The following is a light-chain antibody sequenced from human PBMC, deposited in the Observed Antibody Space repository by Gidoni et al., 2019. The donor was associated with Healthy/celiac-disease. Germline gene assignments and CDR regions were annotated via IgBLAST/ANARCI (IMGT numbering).Light chain of an antibody. Sequence: QSALTQPAPVSGSPGQSITISCTGTCSDVGGYNYVSWYHQHPGKAPKLMINDVSQRPSGVSNRFSGSKSGNTASLTISELQAEDEADYYCSSYTSSSALIFGGETKLTVL. CDR3: SSYTSSSALI. V-gene: IGLV2-14*01. J-gene: IGLJ2*01. CDR1: CSDVGGYNY. CDR2: DVS.